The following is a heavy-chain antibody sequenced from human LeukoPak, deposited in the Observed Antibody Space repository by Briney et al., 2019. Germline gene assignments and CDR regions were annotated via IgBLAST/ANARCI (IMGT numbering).Heavy chain of an antibody. D-gene: IGHD2-8*01. Sequence: ASVKVSCKASGYTFTGYYMHWVRQAPGQGLEWMGWISAYNGNTNYAQKLQGRVTMTTDTSTSTAYMELRSLRSDDTAVYYCARVRSLNGYNYYMDVWGKGTTVTVSS. J-gene: IGHJ6*03. CDR3: ARVRSLNGYNYYMDV. V-gene: IGHV1-18*04. CDR2: ISAYNGNT. CDR1: GYTFTGYY.